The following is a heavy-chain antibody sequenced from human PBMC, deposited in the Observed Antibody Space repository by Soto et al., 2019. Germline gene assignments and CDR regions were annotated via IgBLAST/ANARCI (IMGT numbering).Heavy chain of an antibody. CDR1: GYTFTSYG. Sequence: ASVKVSCKASGYTFTSYGISWVRQAPGQGLEWMGGIIPIFGTANYAQKFQGRVTITADESTSTAYMELSSLRSEDTAVYYCARGSLGDGYNYGQDYWGQGTLVTVSS. V-gene: IGHV1-69*13. J-gene: IGHJ4*02. CDR3: ARGSLGDGYNYGQDY. CDR2: IIPIFGTA. D-gene: IGHD5-12*01.